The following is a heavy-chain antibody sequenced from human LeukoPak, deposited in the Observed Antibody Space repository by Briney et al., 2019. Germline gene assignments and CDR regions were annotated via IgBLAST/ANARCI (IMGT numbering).Heavy chain of an antibody. V-gene: IGHV1-46*01. CDR2: INPSGGST. CDR1: GCTFTSYY. J-gene: IGHJ4*02. Sequence: ASVKVSCKASGCTFTSYYIHWVRQAPGQGLGWMGIINPSGGSTSYAQKFQGRVTMTRDTSTSTVYMELSSLRSEDTAVYYCARELRSGYYRWIDYWGQGTLVTVSS. CDR3: ARELRSGYYRWIDY. D-gene: IGHD3-3*01.